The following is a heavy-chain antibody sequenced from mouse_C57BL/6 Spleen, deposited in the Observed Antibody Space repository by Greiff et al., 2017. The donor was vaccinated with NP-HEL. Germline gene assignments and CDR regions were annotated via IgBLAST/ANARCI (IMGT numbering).Heavy chain of an antibody. CDR2: IYPGSGST. V-gene: IGHV1-55*01. CDR1: GYTFTSYW. D-gene: IGHD3-2*02. Sequence: QVQLQQPGAELVKPGASVKMSCKASGYTFTSYWITWVKQRPGQGLEWIGDIYPGSGSTNYNEKFKSKATLTVDTSSSTAYMQLSSLTSEDSAVYYWAREGSSGREVYAMDYWGQGTSVTVSS. J-gene: IGHJ4*01. CDR3: AREGSSGREVYAMDY.